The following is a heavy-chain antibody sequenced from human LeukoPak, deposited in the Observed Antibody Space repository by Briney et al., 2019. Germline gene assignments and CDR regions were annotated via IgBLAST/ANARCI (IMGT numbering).Heavy chain of an antibody. CDR1: GFTFSSYG. CDR2: ISYDGSVK. V-gene: IGHV3-30*18. CDR3: AKEEQQLISHGFDY. J-gene: IGHJ4*02. Sequence: GRSLRLSCAASGFTFSSYGMHLVRQAPGKGLELVAVISYDGSVKYYSDSVKGRFTISRDSSKNTLYLQMNSLRAEDTAVYYCAKEEQQLISHGFDYWGQGTLVTVSS. D-gene: IGHD6-13*01.